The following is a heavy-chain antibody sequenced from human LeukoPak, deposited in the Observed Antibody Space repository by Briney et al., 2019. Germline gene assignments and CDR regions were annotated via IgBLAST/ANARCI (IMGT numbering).Heavy chain of an antibody. V-gene: IGHV4-59*01. J-gene: IGHJ4*02. CDR2: IYYSGST. CDR1: GGSFSGYY. CDR3: ARVRGSTLAGTDYFDY. Sequence: SETLSLTCAVYGGSFSGYYWTWIRQPPGKGLEWIGYIYYSGSTNYNPSLKSRVTISVDTSKNQFSLKLSSVTAADTAVYYCARVRGSTLAGTDYFDYWGQGTLVTVSS. D-gene: IGHD6-13*01.